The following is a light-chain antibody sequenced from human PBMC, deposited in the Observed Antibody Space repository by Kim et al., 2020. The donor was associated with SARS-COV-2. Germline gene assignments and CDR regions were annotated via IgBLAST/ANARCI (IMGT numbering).Light chain of an antibody. V-gene: IGKV4-1*01. CDR3: QQYYSAPQT. J-gene: IGKJ1*01. CDR1: QSVLSSSDNKYY. CDR2: WAS. Sequence: ATINCKSSQSVLSSSDNKYYLAWYQQKPGQPPKLLIYWASTRKSGVPDRFSGSGSGTDFTLTISSLQAEDLAVYYCQQYYSAPQTFGQGTKVDIK.